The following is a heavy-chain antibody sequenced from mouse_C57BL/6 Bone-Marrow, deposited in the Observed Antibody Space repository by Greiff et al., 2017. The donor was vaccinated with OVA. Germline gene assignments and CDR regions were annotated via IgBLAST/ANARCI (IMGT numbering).Heavy chain of an antibody. CDR3: ARSSISTVLALDY. D-gene: IGHD1-1*01. V-gene: IGHV1-19*01. Sequence: VQLQQPGPVLVKPGASVKMSCKASGYTFTDYYMNWVKQSPGKSLEWIGVINPYNGGTSYNEKFKGKATLTVDNSSSTAYMELSSLTSEDSAVYYCARSSISTVLALDYWGQGTTLTVSS. CDR2: INPYNGGT. CDR1: GYTFTDYY. J-gene: IGHJ2*01.